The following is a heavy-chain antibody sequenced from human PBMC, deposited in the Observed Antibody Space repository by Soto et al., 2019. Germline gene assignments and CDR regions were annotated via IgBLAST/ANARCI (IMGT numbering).Heavy chain of an antibody. V-gene: IGHV3-43*01. CDR1: GFTFCDYN. J-gene: IGHJ4*02. Sequence: GGGPRPSLAASGFTFCDYNMHWGRPAPGKGLGWVSLISWDGGSTYYADSVKGRFTISRDNSKNSLYLQMNSLRTEDTALYYCASGIAAREGVGIDYWGQGTLVTVSS. CDR3: ASGIAAREGVGIDY. D-gene: IGHD6-6*01. CDR2: ISWDGGST.